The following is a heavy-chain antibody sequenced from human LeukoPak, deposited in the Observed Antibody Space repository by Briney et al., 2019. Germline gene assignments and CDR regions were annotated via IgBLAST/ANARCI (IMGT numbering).Heavy chain of an antibody. CDR1: GGSISSGSYY. D-gene: IGHD6-19*01. CDR3: ARDSSLEEWLVPHYYYYYYMDV. Sequence: SETLSLTCTVSGGSISSGSYYWSWIRQPAGKGLEWIGRIYTSGSTNYNPSLKSRVTISVDTSKNQFSLKLSSVTAADTAVYYCARDSSLEEWLVPHYYYYYYMDVWGKGTTVTVSS. V-gene: IGHV4-61*02. CDR2: IYTSGST. J-gene: IGHJ6*03.